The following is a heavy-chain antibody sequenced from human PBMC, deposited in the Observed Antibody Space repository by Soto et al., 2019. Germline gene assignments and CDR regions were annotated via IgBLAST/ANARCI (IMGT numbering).Heavy chain of an antibody. CDR3: AKDRYCSATSCQDFGS. V-gene: IGHV3-23*01. J-gene: IGHJ4*02. CDR2: LSGSGIGK. CDR1: GFSVTSDA. D-gene: IGHD2-2*01. Sequence: GSLILSWAASGFSVTSDARSWLRPARGKGLEWVSVLSGSGIGKDYADSVKGRFTIARDNSRNTLYLQMSGLRVEDTAVYYCAKDRYCSATSCQDFGSWGQGTLVTVSS.